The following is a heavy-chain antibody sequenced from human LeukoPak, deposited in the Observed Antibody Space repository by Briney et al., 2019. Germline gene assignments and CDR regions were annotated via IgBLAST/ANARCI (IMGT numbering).Heavy chain of an antibody. CDR3: AKTTTGYSSGRYPGWPVDC. CDR2: ISGSGGGT. CDR1: GFTFNSYA. J-gene: IGHJ4*02. Sequence: GGSLRLSCGASGFTFNSYAVSWVRQAPGKGLEWVSGISGSGGGTYYADSVKGRFTISRDNSKNTVYLQMNSLSTEDTAVYYCAKTTTGYSSGRYPGWPVDCWGQGTLVTVSS. D-gene: IGHD6-19*01. V-gene: IGHV3-23*01.